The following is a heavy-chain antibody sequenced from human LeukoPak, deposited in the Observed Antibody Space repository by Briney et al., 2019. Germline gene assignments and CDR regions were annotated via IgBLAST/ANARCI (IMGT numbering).Heavy chain of an antibody. CDR1: GGSISSSSYY. V-gene: IGHV4-39*01. J-gene: IGHJ6*02. CDR2: IYYSGST. D-gene: IGHD1-26*01. CDR3: ARVHSGSYGFGMDV. Sequence: KPSETLSLTRTVSGGSISSSSYYWGGIRQPPGKGLEWIGSIYYSGSTYYNPSLKSRVTISVDTSKNQFSLKLSSVTAADTAVYYCARVHSGSYGFGMDVWGQGTRLSVSS.